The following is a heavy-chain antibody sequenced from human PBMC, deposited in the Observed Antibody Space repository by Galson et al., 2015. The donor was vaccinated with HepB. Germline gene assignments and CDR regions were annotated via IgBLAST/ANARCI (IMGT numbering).Heavy chain of an antibody. D-gene: IGHD6-19*01. CDR1: GFAFHNYV. J-gene: IGHJ4*02. V-gene: IGHV3-23*01. CDR2: ISGSGGST. Sequence: SLRLSCAASGFAFHNYVMNWVRQAPGKGLEWVSSISGSGGSTYYRGSFKGRFTISRDNSRNTLFLQMNSLRADDTAIYFCAKVFPEKTDGWYRQALYYFDSWGQGTRVTVSS. CDR3: AKVFPEKTDGWYRQALYYFDS.